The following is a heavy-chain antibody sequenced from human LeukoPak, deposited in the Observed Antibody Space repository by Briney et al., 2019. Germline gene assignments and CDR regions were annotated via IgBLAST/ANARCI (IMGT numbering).Heavy chain of an antibody. CDR2: IYHSGRT. J-gene: IGHJ5*02. CDR3: AREGDSSSVGWFDP. Sequence: SETLSLTCTVSGYSISSGYYWGWIRPPPGKGLEWIGIIYHSGRTYYNPSLKSRVIISVDTSKNQFSLKLSSVTAADTAVYYCAREGDSSSVGWFDPWGQGTLVTVSS. CDR1: GYSISSGYY. V-gene: IGHV4-38-2*02. D-gene: IGHD6-13*01.